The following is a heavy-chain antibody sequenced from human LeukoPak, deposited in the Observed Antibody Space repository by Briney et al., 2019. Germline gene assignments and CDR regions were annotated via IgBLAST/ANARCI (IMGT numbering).Heavy chain of an antibody. CDR3: ARHLDDYGDYYFDY. V-gene: IGHV5-51*01. J-gene: IGHJ4*02. CDR2: SYPGDPDT. CDR1: GYSFTNYW. Sequence: ESLKISCKGSGYSFTNYWIGWVRQMPGKGLEWMGISYPGDPDTRYSPSFQGQVTISVDKSISTAYLQWSSLKASDTAMYYCARHLDDYGDYYFDYWGQGTLVTVSS. D-gene: IGHD4-17*01.